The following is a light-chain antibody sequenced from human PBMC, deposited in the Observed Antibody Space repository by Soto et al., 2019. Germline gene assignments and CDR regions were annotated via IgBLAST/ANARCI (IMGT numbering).Light chain of an antibody. CDR2: GAS. V-gene: IGKV1-8*01. Sequence: AIRMTQSPSSFSASTGDRVTITCRASQGINSYLAWYQQRPGKAPKLLIYGASTLQSGVPSRLSGSGSGTDFTLTISRLQPEDFATYYCQQYDSYPFAFGPGTKVDIK. CDR3: QQYDSYPFA. CDR1: QGINSY. J-gene: IGKJ3*01.